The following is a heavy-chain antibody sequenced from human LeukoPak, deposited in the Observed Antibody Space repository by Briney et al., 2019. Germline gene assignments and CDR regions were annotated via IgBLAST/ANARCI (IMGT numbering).Heavy chain of an antibody. Sequence: SETLSLTCAVYGGSFSGYYWSWIRQPPGKGLEWIGEINHSGSTNYNPSLKSRVTISVDTSKKQFSLKLSSVTAADTAVYYCARESRLGEFFDYWGQGTLVTVSS. CDR3: ARESRLGEFFDY. CDR1: GGSFSGYY. V-gene: IGHV4-34*01. CDR2: INHSGST. D-gene: IGHD3-16*01. J-gene: IGHJ4*02.